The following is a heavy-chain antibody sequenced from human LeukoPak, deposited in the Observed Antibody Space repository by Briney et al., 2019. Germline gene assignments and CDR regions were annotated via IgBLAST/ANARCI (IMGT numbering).Heavy chain of an antibody. CDR1: GFTFSDYY. V-gene: IGHV3-11*01. CDR2: ITSSGTSI. CDR3: ARAPRGRDGYNPYYFDY. Sequence: PGGSLRLSCAASGFTFSDYYMSWIRQAPGKGLEWVSYITSSGTSIYYADSVKGRFTISRDNSKNTLYLQMNSLRAEDTAVYYCARAPRGRDGYNPYYFDYWGQGTLVTFSS. J-gene: IGHJ4*02. D-gene: IGHD5-24*01.